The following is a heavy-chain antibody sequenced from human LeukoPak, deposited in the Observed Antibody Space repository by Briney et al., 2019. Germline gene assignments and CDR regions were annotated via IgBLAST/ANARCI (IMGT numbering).Heavy chain of an antibody. D-gene: IGHD6-19*01. Sequence: GGSLRLSCAASGFTFSSYGMHWVRQAPGKGLEWVAVISYDGSNKYYADSVKGRFTISRDNSKNTLYLQMNSLRAEDTAMYYCAKDQWLFYWGQGTLVTVSS. CDR2: ISYDGSNK. CDR1: GFTFSSYG. V-gene: IGHV3-30*18. J-gene: IGHJ4*02. CDR3: AKDQWLFY.